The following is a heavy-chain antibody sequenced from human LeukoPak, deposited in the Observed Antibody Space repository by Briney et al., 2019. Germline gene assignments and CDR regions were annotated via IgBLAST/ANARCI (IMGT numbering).Heavy chain of an antibody. CDR2: IYTSGST. J-gene: IGHJ2*01. D-gene: IGHD6-19*01. Sequence: SETLSLTCTVSGGSISSYYWSWIRQPAGKGLEWIARIYTSGSTNYNPSLKSRVIMSVDTSKNQFSLKLSSVTAADTAVYYCATQSSGYYWYFDLWGRGTLVTVSS. CDR3: ATQSSGYYWYFDL. CDR1: GGSISSYY. V-gene: IGHV4-4*07.